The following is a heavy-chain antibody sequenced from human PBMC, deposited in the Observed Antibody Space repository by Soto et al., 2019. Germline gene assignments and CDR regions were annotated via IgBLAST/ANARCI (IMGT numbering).Heavy chain of an antibody. V-gene: IGHV4-39*01. CDR1: GGSISSSSYY. D-gene: IGHD3-22*01. Sequence: SETLSLTCTVSGGSISSSSYYWGWIRQPPGKGLEWIGSIYYSGSTYYNPSLKSRVTISVDTSKNQFSLKLSSVTAADTAVYYCARHGYYDSSGYYYDDFDYWGQGTLVTASS. CDR3: ARHGYYDSSGYYYDDFDY. CDR2: IYYSGST. J-gene: IGHJ4*02.